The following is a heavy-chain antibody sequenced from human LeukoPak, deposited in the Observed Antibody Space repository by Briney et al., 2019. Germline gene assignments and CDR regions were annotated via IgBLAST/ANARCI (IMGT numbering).Heavy chain of an antibody. D-gene: IGHD1-14*01. CDR1: GFTFSSYA. CDR2: ISYDGSNK. Sequence: GGSLRLSCAASGFTFSSYAMHWVRQAPGKGLEWVAVISYDGSNKYYADSVKGRFTISRDNSKNTLYLQMNSLRAEDTAVYYCAREGTFNNWFDPWGQGTLVTVS. J-gene: IGHJ5*02. CDR3: AREGTFNNWFDP. V-gene: IGHV3-30*01.